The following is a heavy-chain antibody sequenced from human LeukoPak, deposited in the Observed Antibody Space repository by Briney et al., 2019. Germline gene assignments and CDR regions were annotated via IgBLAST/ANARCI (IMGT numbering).Heavy chain of an antibody. D-gene: IGHD1-1*01. CDR1: GGSISSDS. J-gene: IGHJ5*02. CDR3: ASTLGYGWFDP. Sequence: SETLSLTCTVSGGSISSDSWSWIRQSAGKELEWIGHIFTSGSINYNPSLRSRVTMSEDTSKNQFSLQLSSVTAADTAVYYCASTLGYGWFDPWGQGTLVTVSS. V-gene: IGHV4-4*07. CDR2: IFTSGSI.